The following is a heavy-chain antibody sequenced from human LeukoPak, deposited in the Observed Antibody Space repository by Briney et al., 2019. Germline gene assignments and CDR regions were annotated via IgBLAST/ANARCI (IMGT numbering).Heavy chain of an antibody. CDR3: ARATPFGISAAD. CDR1: GFTFSDFY. V-gene: IGHV3-11*06. D-gene: IGHD6-13*01. J-gene: IGHJ4*02. Sequence: RGSLRLSCAASGFTFSDFYMSWIRQAPGKGLQWVSYIGFNTLFTIYADSVRGRFTISRGNAKNSLYLQMNSLRAEDTAVYFCARATPFGISAADWGQGTLVTVSA. CDR2: IGFNTLFT.